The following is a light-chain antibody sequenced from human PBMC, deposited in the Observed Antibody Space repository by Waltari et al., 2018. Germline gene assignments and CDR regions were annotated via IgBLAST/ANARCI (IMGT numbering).Light chain of an antibody. Sequence: QSALTQPRSVSGSPGQSVTISCTGTSSDVGGYNYVSWYQQHPGKAPKLKIYDVTKRPSGVPDRFSGSKSGNTASLTIAGLQAEDEADYYCCSYADNYSWVFGGGTKLTVL. V-gene: IGLV2-11*01. CDR3: CSYADNYSWV. CDR2: DVT. J-gene: IGLJ3*02. CDR1: SSDVGGYNY.